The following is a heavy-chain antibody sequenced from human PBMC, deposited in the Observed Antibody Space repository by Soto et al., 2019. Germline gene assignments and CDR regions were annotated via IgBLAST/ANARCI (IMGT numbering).Heavy chain of an antibody. CDR3: ARFPQTAIVGAAYFDY. CDR2: IIPILGIA. D-gene: IGHD1-26*01. J-gene: IGHJ4*02. CDR1: GGTFSSYI. Sequence: SLKVSCKASGGTFSSYIISWVRQAPGQGLEWMGRIIPILGIANYAQKFQGRVTITADKSTSTAYMDLSSLRSEDTAVYYCARFPQTAIVGAAYFDYWGQGTLVTVSS. V-gene: IGHV1-69*02.